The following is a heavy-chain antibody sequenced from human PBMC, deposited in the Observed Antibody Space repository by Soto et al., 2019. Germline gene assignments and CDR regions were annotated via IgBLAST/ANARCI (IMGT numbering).Heavy chain of an antibody. CDR3: ARDTETLGPRANDALDI. V-gene: IGHV1-3*01. Sequence: HAQLVQSGAEMKKPGASVKVSCKATGYTFSAYTMNWVRQAPGQSLEWMGWINAGSGNTKYSQNYQGRVSITRDTSASTVYMELTGLTSEDTAVYYCARDTETLGPRANDALDIWGQGTMVTVSS. CDR1: GYTFSAYT. D-gene: IGHD3-3*02. CDR2: INAGSGNT. J-gene: IGHJ3*02.